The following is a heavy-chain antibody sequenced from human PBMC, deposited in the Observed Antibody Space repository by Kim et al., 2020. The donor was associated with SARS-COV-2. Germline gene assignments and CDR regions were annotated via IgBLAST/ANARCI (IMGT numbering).Heavy chain of an antibody. J-gene: IGHJ6*02. CDR3: AMEDIVVVPAAPRPYYYYYGMAV. CDR1: GFTFSSYS. V-gene: IGHV3-21*01. CDR2: ISSSSSYI. Sequence: GGSLRLSCAASGFTFSSYSMNWVRQAPGKGLEWVSSISSSSSYIYYADSVKGRFTISRDNAKNSLYLQMNSLRAEDTAVYYCAMEDIVVVPAAPRPYYYYYGMAVSGRGTTVTVSS. D-gene: IGHD2-2*01.